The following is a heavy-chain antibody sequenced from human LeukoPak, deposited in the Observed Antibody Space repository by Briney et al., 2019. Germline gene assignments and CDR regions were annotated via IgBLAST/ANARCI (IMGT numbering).Heavy chain of an antibody. CDR1: GFTFDDYG. Sequence: RPGGSLRLSCAASGFTFDDYGMSWVRQAPGKGLEWVSGINWNGGSTGYADSVKGRFTISRDNAKNSLYLQMNSLRAEDTALYYCTRWPHASTNIYFDYWGQGTLVTVSS. D-gene: IGHD4-23*01. J-gene: IGHJ4*02. CDR2: INWNGGST. V-gene: IGHV3-20*04. CDR3: TRWPHASTNIYFDY.